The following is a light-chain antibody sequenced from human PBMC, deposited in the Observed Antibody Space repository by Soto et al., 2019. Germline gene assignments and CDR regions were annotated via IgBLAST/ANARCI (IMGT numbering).Light chain of an antibody. CDR3: CSITNSHNYV. V-gene: IGLV2-14*03. Sequence: QSVLTQPASVSGSPGQSITISCTGTSSDIGHYDYVSWYQQHPGKAPKLMIYHVTYRPSGVSNRCSGSKSGNSASLTISGLQADDEAAYYCCSITNSHNYVLGSGTKVTVL. CDR1: SSDIGHYDY. J-gene: IGLJ1*01. CDR2: HVT.